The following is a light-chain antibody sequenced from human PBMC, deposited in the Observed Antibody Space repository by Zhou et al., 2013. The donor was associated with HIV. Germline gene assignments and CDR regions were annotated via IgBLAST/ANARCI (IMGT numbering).Light chain of an antibody. J-gene: IGKJ3*01. CDR3: QQYNNWPGT. CDR1: QSVSSN. Sequence: EIVMTQSPATLSVSPGERATLSCRASQSVSSNLAWYQQKPGQAPRLLIYGASTRATGIPARFSGSGSGTEFTLTISSLQSEDFAVYYCQQYNNWPGTFGPGTESG. V-gene: IGKV3-15*01. CDR2: GAS.